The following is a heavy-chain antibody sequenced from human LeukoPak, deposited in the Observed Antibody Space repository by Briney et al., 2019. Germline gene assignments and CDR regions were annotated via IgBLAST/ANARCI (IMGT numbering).Heavy chain of an antibody. V-gene: IGHV3-23*01. J-gene: IGHJ4*02. CDR3: AKLPQVAGDGYNFDY. Sequence: GGSLRLSCAASGFTFSSYAMSWVRQAPGKGLEWVSTISGRGGSVDYADSVKGRFIISRDNSKNTLYLQMNSLRAEDTAVYYCAKLPQVAGDGYNFDYWGQGTLATVSS. CDR2: ISGRGGSV. D-gene: IGHD5-24*01. CDR1: GFTFSSYA.